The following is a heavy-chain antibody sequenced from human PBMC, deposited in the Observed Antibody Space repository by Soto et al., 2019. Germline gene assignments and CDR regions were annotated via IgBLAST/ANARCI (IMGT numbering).Heavy chain of an antibody. CDR3: TKDRDDIGMVDAFEI. D-gene: IGHD3-3*01. Sequence: EMQLLESGGDLVQPGGSLRLSCAASGFTFSNYAMTWVRQAPGKGLEYVSAISGTGVTTYQGDSMKGRFTISRDNAKNTLYLQMDSLRAEDTAIYYWTKDRDDIGMVDAFEIWGQGTMVSASS. J-gene: IGHJ3*02. CDR2: ISGTGVTT. V-gene: IGHV3-23*02. CDR1: GFTFSNYA.